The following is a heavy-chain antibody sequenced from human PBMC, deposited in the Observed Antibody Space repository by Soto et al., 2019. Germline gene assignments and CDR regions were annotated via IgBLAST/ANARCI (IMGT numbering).Heavy chain of an antibody. CDR1: GGTFSSYA. J-gene: IGHJ6*02. V-gene: IGHV1-69*12. CDR3: ARVLGGYNPGNGMDV. CDR2: IIPIFGTA. D-gene: IGHD5-12*01. Sequence: QVQLVQSGAEVKKPGSSVKVSCKTSGGTFSSYAISWVRQAPGQGLEWMGGIIPIFGTANYAQKFQGRVTITADESTSTAYMKLGSLISEDTAVYYCARVLGGYNPGNGMDVWGQGTTVTVSS.